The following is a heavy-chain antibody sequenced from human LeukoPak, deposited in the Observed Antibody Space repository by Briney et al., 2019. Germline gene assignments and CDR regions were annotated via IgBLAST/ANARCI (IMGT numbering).Heavy chain of an antibody. CDR1: GYSFTSYW. D-gene: IGHD3-22*01. CDR2: IYPGDSDT. V-gene: IGHV5-51*01. CDR3: ARQGQYYYDSSGYYLVDY. Sequence: GESLQISCKGSGYSFTSYWIGWVRQMPGKGLEWMGIIYPGDSDTRYSPSFQGQVTISADKSISTAYLQWSSLKASDTAMYYCARQGQYYYDSSGYYLVDYWGQGTLVTVSS. J-gene: IGHJ4*02.